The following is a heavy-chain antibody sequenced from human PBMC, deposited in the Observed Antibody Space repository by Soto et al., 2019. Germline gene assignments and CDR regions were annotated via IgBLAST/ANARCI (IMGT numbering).Heavy chain of an antibody. CDR2: IYYSGST. CDR3: ARGIPGEAMVRRFVGKFDP. J-gene: IGHJ5*02. CDR1: GGSVSSGSYY. V-gene: IGHV4-61*01. Sequence: SETLSLTCTVSGGSVSSGSYYWSWIRQPPGKGLEWIGYIYYSGSTNYNPSLKSRVTISVDTSKNQFSLKLSSVTAADTAVYYCARGIPGEAMVRRFVGKFDPWGQGTLVTVSS. D-gene: IGHD3-10*01.